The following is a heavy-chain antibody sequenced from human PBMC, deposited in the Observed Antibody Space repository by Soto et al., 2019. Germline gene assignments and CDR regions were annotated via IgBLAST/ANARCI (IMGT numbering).Heavy chain of an antibody. CDR1: GGSFRGYS. CDR3: ARRRVMTLWFDP. CDR2: INHTGST. J-gene: IGHJ5*02. V-gene: IGHV4-34*01. Sequence: SETLSLTCAVYGGSFRGYSWTWIRQPPGKGLEWIGEINHTGSTNYNPSLKSRVTISVDTSKNQFSLKVNSVTAADTAVYYCARRRVMTLWFDPWGQGTLVTVSS. D-gene: IGHD2-21*02.